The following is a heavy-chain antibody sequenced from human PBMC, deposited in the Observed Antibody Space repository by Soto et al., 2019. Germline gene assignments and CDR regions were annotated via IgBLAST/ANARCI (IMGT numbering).Heavy chain of an antibody. CDR3: ARIEGEFED. Sequence: PLQPLLLTCVISGDSVSSTNDAWNWIRQCRSRVLEWLGRTYYRSRWYDDYALSVKSLIIIIPDTSKNQFSLQLKSVTPEGTAVYYCARIEGEFEDWGQGALV. CDR1: GDSVSSTNDA. V-gene: IGHV6-1*01. D-gene: IGHD2-21*01. CDR2: TYYRSRWYD. J-gene: IGHJ4*02.